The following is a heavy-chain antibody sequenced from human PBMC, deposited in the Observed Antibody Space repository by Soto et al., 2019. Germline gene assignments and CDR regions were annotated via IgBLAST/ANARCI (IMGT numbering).Heavy chain of an antibody. D-gene: IGHD7-27*01. CDR3: ARERWGWYLDL. Sequence: HVQLVQSGAEVRKPGSSVKVSCKASANSFSDFVITWVRQAPGQGPEWMGRIIPSIGVPEYAQKFQGRVTITADESTYTANMDRRSLTSQDTAGYYCARERWGWYLDLWGRGTLVTVSS. CDR2: IIPSIGVP. V-gene: IGHV1-69*04. CDR1: ANSFSDFV. J-gene: IGHJ2*01.